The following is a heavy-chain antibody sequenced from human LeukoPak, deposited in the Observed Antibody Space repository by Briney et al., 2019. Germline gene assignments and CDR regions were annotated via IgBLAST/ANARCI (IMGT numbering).Heavy chain of an antibody. CDR1: GFIFSTYG. CDR3: AKDSLADIDY. V-gene: IGHV3-30*02. CDR2: IRHDGSIK. D-gene: IGHD3-16*01. J-gene: IGHJ4*02. Sequence: GGSLRLSCAASGFIFSTYGMYWVRQAPGKGLEWVASIRHDGSIKNYADSVKGRSTISRDNSKNTLYLQMNSLRAEDTAVYYCAKDSLADIDYWGQGTLVTVSS.